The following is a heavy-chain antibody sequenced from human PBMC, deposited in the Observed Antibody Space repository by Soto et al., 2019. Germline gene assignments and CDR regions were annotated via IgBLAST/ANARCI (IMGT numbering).Heavy chain of an antibody. D-gene: IGHD6-19*01. CDR1: GFSFSGHG. Sequence: LRLSCAASGFSFSGHGMHWVRQAPGKGLEWVAVISYDGNNKYYADSVKGRFTISRDNSKNTLYLQMNNLRVEDTALYYCAKDRGSSGWYDYWGQGTLVTVSS. CDR2: ISYDGNNK. J-gene: IGHJ4*02. V-gene: IGHV3-30*18. CDR3: AKDRGSSGWYDY.